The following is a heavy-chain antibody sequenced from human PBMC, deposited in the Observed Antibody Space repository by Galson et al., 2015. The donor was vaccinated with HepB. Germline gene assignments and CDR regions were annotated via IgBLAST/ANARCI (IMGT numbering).Heavy chain of an antibody. D-gene: IGHD2-15*01. CDR3: ARETVVLNWNFEL. J-gene: IGHJ2*01. CDR1: GFNFRSHG. CDR2: IWHDGSNQ. V-gene: IGHV3-33*01. Sequence: SLRLSCAASGFNFRSHGIHWVRQAPGRGLEWVACIWHDGSNQHYADSVKGRFTISRDNSIDTMYLQMNSLRVEDTAVYYCARETVVLNWNFELWGRGTLVTVSS.